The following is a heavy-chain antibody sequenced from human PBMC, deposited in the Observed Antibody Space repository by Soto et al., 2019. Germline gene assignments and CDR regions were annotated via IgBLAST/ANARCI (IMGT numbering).Heavy chain of an antibody. D-gene: IGHD6-13*01. CDR2: INHSGST. CDR3: ARRYGSSFDY. V-gene: IGHV4-34*01. J-gene: IGHJ4*02. CDR1: GGSFSGYY. Sequence: SETLSLTCAVDGGSFSGYYWSWIRQPPGKGLEWIGEINHSGSTNYNPSLKSRVTISVDTSKNQFSLKPSSVTAADTAVYYCARRYGSSFDYWGQGTLVTVSS.